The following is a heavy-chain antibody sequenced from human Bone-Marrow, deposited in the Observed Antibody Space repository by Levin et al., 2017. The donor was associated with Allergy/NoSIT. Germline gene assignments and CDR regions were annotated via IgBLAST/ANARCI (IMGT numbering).Heavy chain of an antibody. D-gene: IGHD3-3*01. J-gene: IGHJ3*02. Sequence: GESLKISCQGSGSSFTSYWISWVRQMPGKGMEWMGRIDPSDSYTNYSPSFQGHVTISADKSISTAYLQWSSLKASDTAMYYCARRITIFGVVTHEAFDIWGQGTMVTVSS. CDR3: ARRITIFGVVTHEAFDI. CDR1: GSSFTSYW. CDR2: IDPSDSYT. V-gene: IGHV5-10-1*01.